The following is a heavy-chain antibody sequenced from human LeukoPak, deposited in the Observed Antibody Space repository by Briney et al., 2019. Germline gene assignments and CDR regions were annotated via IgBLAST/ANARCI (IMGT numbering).Heavy chain of an antibody. Sequence: GGSLRLSCVASGFKFSSYSINWVRQAPGQGLDWVSYISSDFDDSGIIYYADSVKGRFTISRDNAQNLLYLQMNSLRVEDTAVYYCAREGWQRPSHIDSWGQGTLVTVSS. V-gene: IGHV3-48*04. CDR2: ISSDFDDSGII. CDR3: AREGWQRPSHIDS. CDR1: GFKFSSYS. D-gene: IGHD6-19*01. J-gene: IGHJ4*02.